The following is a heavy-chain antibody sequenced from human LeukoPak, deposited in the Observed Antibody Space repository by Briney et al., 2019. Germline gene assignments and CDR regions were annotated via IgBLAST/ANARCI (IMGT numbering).Heavy chain of an antibody. J-gene: IGHJ4*02. D-gene: IGHD3-22*01. CDR3: ARYTSGYYNN. CDR2: IKQDGSEK. V-gene: IGHV3-7*01. Sequence: GGSLRLSCAASGFTFSNDWMTWVRQAPGKGLEWVANIKQDGSEKYYVESVKGRFTISRDNAKNSLYLQMNSLRAEDTAVYYCARYTSGYYNNWGQGTLATVSS. CDR1: GFTFSNDW.